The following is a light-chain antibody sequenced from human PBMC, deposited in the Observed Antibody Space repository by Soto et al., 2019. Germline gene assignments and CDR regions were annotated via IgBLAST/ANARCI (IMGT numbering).Light chain of an antibody. CDR1: QGIWNY. CDR2: GAS. Sequence: DIQLTQSPSFLSTSVADRVSITCRASQGIWNYLAWYQQTQGKAPELLISGASTLQSGVPSRFRGSGYGTEFSLPISNLQPEDFQTYFCQQLNNYPPTFGQGTRLEIK. V-gene: IGKV1-9*01. J-gene: IGKJ5*01. CDR3: QQLNNYPPT.